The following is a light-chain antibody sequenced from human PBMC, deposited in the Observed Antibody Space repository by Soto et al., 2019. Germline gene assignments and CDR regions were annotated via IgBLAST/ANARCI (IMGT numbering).Light chain of an antibody. J-gene: IGKJ2*01. V-gene: IGKV1-5*01. CDR3: QQYNSYST. CDR2: DAS. Sequence: DIPMTQPPSTLSASVGDRVTITCRASQSISSWLAWYQQKPGKAPKLLIYDASSLESGVPSRFSGSGSGTEFTLTISSLQPDDFATYYCQQYNSYSTFGQGTKLEIK. CDR1: QSISSW.